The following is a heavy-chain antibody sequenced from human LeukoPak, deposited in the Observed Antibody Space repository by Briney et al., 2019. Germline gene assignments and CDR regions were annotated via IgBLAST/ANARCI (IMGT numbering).Heavy chain of an antibody. D-gene: IGHD5/OR15-5a*01. CDR2: IRQDGNDK. Sequence: GGSLRLSCAASGFTFSRHWMSWVRQAPGKGLEWVASIRQDGNDKHYVESVKGRFIISRDNAGNSVSLQMSSLRAEDTAMYYCARLPGESTIHDLWGQGTLVTVSS. J-gene: IGHJ5*02. V-gene: IGHV3-7*01. CDR3: ARLPGESTIHDL. CDR1: GFTFSRHW.